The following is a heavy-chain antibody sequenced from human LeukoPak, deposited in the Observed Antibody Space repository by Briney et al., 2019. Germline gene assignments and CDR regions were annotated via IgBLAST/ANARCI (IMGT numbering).Heavy chain of an antibody. CDR2: ISYDGSNK. Sequence: GRSLRLSCAASGFTFSSYGMHWVRQAPCKGLEWVAVISYDGSNKYYADSVKGRFTISRDNSKNTLYLQMNSLRAEDTAVYYCSRMAGTFDYWGQGTLVTVSS. CDR1: GFTFSSYG. CDR3: SRMAGTFDY. J-gene: IGHJ4*02. D-gene: IGHD6-19*01. V-gene: IGHV3-30*19.